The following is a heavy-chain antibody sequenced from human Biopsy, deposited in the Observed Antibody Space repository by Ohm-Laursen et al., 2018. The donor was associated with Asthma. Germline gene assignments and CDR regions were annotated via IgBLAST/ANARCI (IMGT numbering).Heavy chain of an antibody. CDR1: GLSSSAYY. D-gene: IGHD3-3*01. J-gene: IGHJ6*02. Sequence: GTLSLTCSMYGLSSSAYYWTWIRQTPGKGREWIGESDHRGNTNPNATLKSRVTISKAKSANEFSLKMKFVTAADTAIYYCARGPEWSGLDIWGQGTTVTVSS. CDR3: ARGPEWSGLDI. V-gene: IGHV4-34*01. CDR2: SDHRGNT.